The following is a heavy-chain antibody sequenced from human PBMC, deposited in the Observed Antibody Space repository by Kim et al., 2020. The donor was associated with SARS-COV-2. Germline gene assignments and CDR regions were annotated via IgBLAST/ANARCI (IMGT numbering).Heavy chain of an antibody. J-gene: IGHJ4*02. V-gene: IGHV4-34*01. CDR3: ARGRVLDY. CDR2: SGST. D-gene: IGHD1-1*01. Sequence: SGSTSYNPSLKSRVTISVDTSKNQFSLKLSSVTAADTAVYYCARGRVLDYWGQGTLVTVSS.